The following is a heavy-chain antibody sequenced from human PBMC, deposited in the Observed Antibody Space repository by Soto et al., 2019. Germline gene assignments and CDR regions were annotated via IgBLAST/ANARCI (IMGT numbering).Heavy chain of an antibody. J-gene: IGHJ3*02. CDR1: GFTFSNYA. D-gene: IGHD2-2*01. V-gene: IGHV3-23*01. Sequence: EVQLLESGGGLVQPGGSLRLSCAASGFTFSNYALSWVRQTPGKWLEGVSAITDSGAGTYYADSAKGRFTISRDNSKNTLYLQMNSLRAEDTAVYYCAKSLVVPAAIRAFDIWGQGTMVTVSS. CDR2: ITDSGAGT. CDR3: AKSLVVPAAIRAFDI.